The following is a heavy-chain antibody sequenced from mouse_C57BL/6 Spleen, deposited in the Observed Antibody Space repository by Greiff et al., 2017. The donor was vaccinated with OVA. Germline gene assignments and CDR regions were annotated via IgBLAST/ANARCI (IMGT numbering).Heavy chain of an antibody. J-gene: IGHJ2*01. V-gene: IGHV10-1*01. CDR1: GFSFNTYA. D-gene: IGHD2-4*01. CDR3: VRSMITYFDY. Sequence: GGGLVQPKGSLKLSCAASGFSFNTYAMNWVRQAPGKGLEWVARIRSKSNNYATYYADSVKDRFTISRDDSESMLYLQMNNLKTEDTAMYYCVRSMITYFDYWGQGTTLTVSS. CDR2: IRSKSNNYAT.